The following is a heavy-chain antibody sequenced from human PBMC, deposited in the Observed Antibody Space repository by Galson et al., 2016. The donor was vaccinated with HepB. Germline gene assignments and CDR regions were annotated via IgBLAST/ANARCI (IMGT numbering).Heavy chain of an antibody. J-gene: IGHJ4*02. CDR3: ASMTGTTPGGY. CDR2: IYSGGST. V-gene: IGHV3-53*01. Sequence: SLRLSCAASGFTVSNNYMSWVRQAPGKGLERVSLIYSGGSTYYADSVKGRFTISRDNSKNTQYLQMNSLRAEDTAVYYCASMTGTTPGGYWGQGTLVTVSS. D-gene: IGHD1-20*01. CDR1: GFTVSNNY.